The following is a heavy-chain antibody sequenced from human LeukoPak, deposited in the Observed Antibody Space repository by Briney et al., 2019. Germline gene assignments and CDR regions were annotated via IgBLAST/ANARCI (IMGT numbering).Heavy chain of an antibody. CDR1: GFTFKNYA. J-gene: IGHJ4*02. Sequence: PGGSRRLSCTPPGFTFKNYAMYWVPQAPRRGLEWVAGIFGSGGSAHYADSVKGRFTISRDNSKNTVYLQMDSLRGEDTAVYYCTKTTTGYSSGQYPGWPADHWGQGALVTVSS. V-gene: IGHV3-23*01. CDR2: IFGSGGSA. CDR3: TKTTTGYSSGQYPGWPADH. D-gene: IGHD3-22*01.